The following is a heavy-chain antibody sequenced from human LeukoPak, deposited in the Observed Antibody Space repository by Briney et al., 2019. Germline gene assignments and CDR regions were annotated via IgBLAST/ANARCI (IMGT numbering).Heavy chain of an antibody. Sequence: SETLSLTCTVSGGSISRNNYHWGWIRQPPGKGLEWIATIYYSGSTYYNPSLKSRVTISVDTSKNQFSLKLSSVTAADTAVYYCARPPRYWAGSGYVFDYWGQGTLVTVSS. CDR2: IYYSGST. J-gene: IGHJ4*02. V-gene: IGHV4-39*07. CDR1: GGSISRNNYH. CDR3: ARPPRYWAGSGYVFDY. D-gene: IGHD3-22*01.